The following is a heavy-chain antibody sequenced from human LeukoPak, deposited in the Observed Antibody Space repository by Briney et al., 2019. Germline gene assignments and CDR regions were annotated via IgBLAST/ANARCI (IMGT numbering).Heavy chain of an antibody. V-gene: IGHV4-34*01. CDR2: INAREDT. J-gene: IGHJ5*02. D-gene: IGHD2-2*01. CDR1: GWSFNDYY. CDR3: ARGQVPAARGYNWFDH. Sequence: SETLSLTCAVYGWSFNDYYWNWIRQPPGKGLEWIGEINAREDTNYNPSLKSRVTISVDTSKKQFSLRLTSMIAADTALYYCARGQVPAARGYNWFDHWGQGTLVTVSS.